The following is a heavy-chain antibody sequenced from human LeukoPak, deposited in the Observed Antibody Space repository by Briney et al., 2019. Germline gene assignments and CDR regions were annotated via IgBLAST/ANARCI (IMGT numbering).Heavy chain of an antibody. V-gene: IGHV3-30*03. D-gene: IGHD3-9*01. CDR2: FSSDGSTK. J-gene: IGHJ4*02. CDR1: GFTFSSYG. Sequence: GGSLRLSCAASGFTFSSYGMHWVRQAPGKGLEGVAIFSSDGSTKYYADSVKGRFTISRDNSKNTLYLQMNSLRSEDTAVYYCARDRTYGYDILTGYYLGSLLLWGQGTLVTVSS. CDR3: ARDRTYGYDILTGYYLGSLLL.